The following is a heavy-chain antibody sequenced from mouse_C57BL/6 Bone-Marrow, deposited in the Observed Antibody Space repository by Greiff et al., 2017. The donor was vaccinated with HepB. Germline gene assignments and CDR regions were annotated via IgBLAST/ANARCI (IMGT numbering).Heavy chain of an antibody. CDR3: TTDTTVDWYFDV. J-gene: IGHJ1*03. CDR2: IDPEDGDT. CDR1: GFNIKDYY. Sequence: VQLQQSGAELVRPGASVKLSCTASGFNIKDYYMHWVKQRPEQGLEWIGRIDPEDGDTEYAPKFQGKATMTADTSSNTAYLQRSSLTSEDTAVYYCTTDTTVDWYFDVWGTGTTVTVSS. D-gene: IGHD1-1*01. V-gene: IGHV14-1*01.